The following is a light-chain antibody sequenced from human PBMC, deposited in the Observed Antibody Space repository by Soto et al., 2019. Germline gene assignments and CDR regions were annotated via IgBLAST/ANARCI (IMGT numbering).Light chain of an antibody. J-gene: IGKJ2*01. CDR2: AAS. CDR1: QGISSY. CDR3: HKYNSAPYT. Sequence: DIQMTQSPSSLSASVGDRGTITFRASQGISSYLAWYQQKRGKVPKLLIYAASTLQSGVPSRFSGSRSVTHFTLTISSLQPEDVATYYCHKYNSAPYTFGQGTKLEIK. V-gene: IGKV1-27*01.